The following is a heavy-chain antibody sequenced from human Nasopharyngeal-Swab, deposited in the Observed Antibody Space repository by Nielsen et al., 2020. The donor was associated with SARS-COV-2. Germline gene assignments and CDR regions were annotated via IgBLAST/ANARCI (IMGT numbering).Heavy chain of an antibody. CDR1: GFTLSSYW. CDR2: IKQDGSEK. Sequence: GESLKISCAASGFTLSSYWMSWVRQAPGKGLEWVANIKQDGSEKYYVDSVKGRFTISRDNAKNSLYLQMNSLRAEDTAVYYCARDSDIPYSGYGMDVWGQGTTVTVSS. CDR3: ARDSDIPYSGYGMDV. V-gene: IGHV3-7*01. J-gene: IGHJ6*02. D-gene: IGHD6-13*01.